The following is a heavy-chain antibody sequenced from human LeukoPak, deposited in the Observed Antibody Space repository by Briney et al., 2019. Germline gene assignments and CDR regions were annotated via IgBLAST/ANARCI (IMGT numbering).Heavy chain of an antibody. CDR3: AREIAAAGKWDY. Sequence: PGGSLRLSCTGSGFTFSNYAMHWARQAPGKGLEWVAVMWFDESNKYYADSVKGRFTISRDNSKNTLYLQMNGLRAEDTAVYYCAREIAAAGKWDYWGQGTLVTVSS. J-gene: IGHJ4*02. D-gene: IGHD6-13*01. V-gene: IGHV3-33*01. CDR2: MWFDESNK. CDR1: GFTFSNYA.